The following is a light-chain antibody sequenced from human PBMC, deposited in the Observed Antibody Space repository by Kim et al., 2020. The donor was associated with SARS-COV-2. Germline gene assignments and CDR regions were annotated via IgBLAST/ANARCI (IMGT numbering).Light chain of an antibody. CDR1: QSISNY. V-gene: IGKV1-39*01. CDR3: QQGYSTPRT. Sequence: DIQMTQSPSSLSASVGDRVTITCRASQSISNYLNWYQQKPGRAPNLLIYGASSLQSGVPSRFSGSGSGTDFTLTISALQPEDFATYYCQQGYSTPRTFGQGTQVDIK. CDR2: GAS. J-gene: IGKJ1*01.